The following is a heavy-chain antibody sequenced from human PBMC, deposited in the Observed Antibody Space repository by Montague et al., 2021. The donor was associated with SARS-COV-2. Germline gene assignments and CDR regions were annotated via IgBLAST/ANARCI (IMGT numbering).Heavy chain of an antibody. J-gene: IGHJ4*02. CDR2: IYYSGST. CDR1: GGSISSYY. CDR3: SRAIPRWLRFDRYFDY. Sequence: SETLSLTCTVSGGSISSYYWSWIRQPPGKGLDWIGNIYYSGSTNYNPSPTRRVAISVDTSNNQFSLKLSSVTAADTAVEYCSRAIPRWLRFDRYFDYWGQGTLVTVSA. V-gene: IGHV4-59*01. D-gene: IGHD5-24*01.